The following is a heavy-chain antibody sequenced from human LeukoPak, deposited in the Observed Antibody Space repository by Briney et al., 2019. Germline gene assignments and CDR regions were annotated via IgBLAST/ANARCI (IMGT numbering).Heavy chain of an antibody. J-gene: IGHJ4*02. CDR2: ISSSSSYI. Sequence: GGSLRLSCAASGFTFSSYSMNWVRQAPGKGLEWVSSISSSSSYIYYADSVKGRSTISRDNAKNSLYLQMNSLRAEDTAVYYCARDAVSWEYSYSYWGQGTLVTVSS. V-gene: IGHV3-21*01. CDR3: ARDAVSWEYSYSY. D-gene: IGHD5-18*01. CDR1: GFTFSSYS.